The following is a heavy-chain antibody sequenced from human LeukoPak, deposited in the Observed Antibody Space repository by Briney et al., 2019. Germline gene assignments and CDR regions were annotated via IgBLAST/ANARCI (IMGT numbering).Heavy chain of an antibody. V-gene: IGHV4-4*07. J-gene: IGHJ4*02. CDR2: IYTSGST. CDR1: GGSISSYY. CDR3: ARGVLLWFGEPPGHFDY. D-gene: IGHD3-10*01. Sequence: PSETLSLTCTVSGGSISSYYWSWIRQPAGKGLEWIGRIYTSGSTNYNPSLKSRVTISVDTSKNQFSLKLSSVTAADTAVYYCARGVLLWFGEPPGHFDYWGQGTLVTVSS.